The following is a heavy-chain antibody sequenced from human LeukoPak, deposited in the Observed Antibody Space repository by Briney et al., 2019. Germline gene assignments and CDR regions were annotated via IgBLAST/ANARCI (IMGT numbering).Heavy chain of an antibody. J-gene: IGHJ4*02. CDR1: GFTFSSYA. CDR2: ISGSGGST. V-gene: IGHV3-23*01. D-gene: IGHD6-19*01. Sequence: GGSLRLSCAASGFTFSSYAMSWVRLAPGKGLEWVSAISGSGGSTYYADSVKGRFTISRDNSKNTLYLQMNSLRAEDTAVYYCAKDPGSSCWYRDYFDYWGQGTLVIVSS. CDR3: AKDPGSSCWYRDYFDY.